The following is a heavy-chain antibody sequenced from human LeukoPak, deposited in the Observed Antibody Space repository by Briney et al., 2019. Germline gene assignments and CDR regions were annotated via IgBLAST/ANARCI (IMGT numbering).Heavy chain of an antibody. CDR1: GYTFTSYD. D-gene: IGHD6-13*01. CDR3: ARGGIAAAGSSFISLYYYYYMDV. CDR2: MNPNSGNT. Sequence: ASVKVSCKASGYTFTSYDINWVRQATGQGLEWMGWMNPNSGNTGYAQKFQGRVTITRNTSISTAYMELSSLRSEDTAVYYCARGGIAAAGSSFISLYYYYYMDVWGKGTTVTVSS. J-gene: IGHJ6*03. V-gene: IGHV1-8*03.